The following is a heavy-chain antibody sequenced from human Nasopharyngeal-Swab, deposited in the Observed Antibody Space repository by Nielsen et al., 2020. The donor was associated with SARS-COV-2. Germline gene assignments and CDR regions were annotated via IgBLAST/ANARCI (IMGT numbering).Heavy chain of an antibody. Sequence: SVKVSCKASGGTFSSYAISWVRQAPGQGLEWMGGIIPIFGTANYAQKFQGRVTITADESTSTAYMELSSLRSEDTAVYYCARGSGIAVAGPSSFDYWGQGTLVTVSS. CDR3: ARGSGIAVAGPSSFDY. D-gene: IGHD6-19*01. CDR2: IIPIFGTA. J-gene: IGHJ4*02. V-gene: IGHV1-69*13. CDR1: GGTFSSYA.